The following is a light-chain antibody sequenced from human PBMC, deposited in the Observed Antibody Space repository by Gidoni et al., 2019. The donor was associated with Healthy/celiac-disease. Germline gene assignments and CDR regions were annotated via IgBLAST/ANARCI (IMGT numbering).Light chain of an antibody. CDR1: HIVSSSY. CDR2: GAS. CDR3: QQYGSSPRT. V-gene: IGKV3-20*01. J-gene: IGKJ1*01. Sequence: EIVLTQSPGTRSLSPGERANISYRASHIVSSSYLAWYQQKPGQAPRLLIYGASSRATGIPDRFSGSGSGTDFTLTISRLEPEDFAVYYCQQYGSSPRTFXXXTKVEIK.